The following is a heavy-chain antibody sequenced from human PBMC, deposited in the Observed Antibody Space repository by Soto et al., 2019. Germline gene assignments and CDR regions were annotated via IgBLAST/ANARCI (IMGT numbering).Heavy chain of an antibody. CDR3: ARDREVATYYYYYYMDV. Sequence: QVQLVQSGAEVKKPGSSVMVSCKASGGTFSSYTISWVRQAPGQGLEWMGRIIPILGIANYAQKFQGRVTITADKSTSTAYMELSSLRSEDTAVYYCARDREVATYYYYYYMDVWGKGTTVTVSS. J-gene: IGHJ6*03. V-gene: IGHV1-69*08. CDR1: GGTFSSYT. D-gene: IGHD5-12*01. CDR2: IIPILGIA.